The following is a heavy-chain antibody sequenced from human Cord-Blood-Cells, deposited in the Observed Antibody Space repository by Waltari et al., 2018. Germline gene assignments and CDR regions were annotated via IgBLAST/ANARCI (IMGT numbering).Heavy chain of an antibody. D-gene: IGHD3-10*01. CDR3: ARGRGLRGSGSYYYYYYGMDV. Sequence: QVQLVLSGAEVKKPGASVKVSCKASGYTFARSDRTWVRHATGPGLEWMGWMNPNSGNTGYAQKFQGRVTMTRNTSISTAYMELSSLRSEDTAVYYCARGRGLRGSGSYYYYYYGMDVWGQGTTVTVSS. CDR1: GYTFARSD. J-gene: IGHJ6*02. V-gene: IGHV1-8*01. CDR2: MNPNSGNT.